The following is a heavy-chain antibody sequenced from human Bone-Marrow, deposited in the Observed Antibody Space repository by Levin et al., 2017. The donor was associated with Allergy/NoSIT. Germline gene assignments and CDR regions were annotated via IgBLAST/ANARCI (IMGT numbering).Heavy chain of an antibody. CDR2: IKEDGSEK. CDR1: GFTFSNYW. V-gene: IGHV3-7*01. J-gene: IGHJ4*02. D-gene: IGHD6-19*01. Sequence: RGESLKISCAASGFTFSNYWMSWVRQAPGKGLEGVANIKEDGSEKYYVDSVKGRFTISRDNAKNSVFLQMNSLRAEDTAVYYCTRDGSNGFDYWGQGTLVTVSS. CDR3: TRDGSNGFDY.